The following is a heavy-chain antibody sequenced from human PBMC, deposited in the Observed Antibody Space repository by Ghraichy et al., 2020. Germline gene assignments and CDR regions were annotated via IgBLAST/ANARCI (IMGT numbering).Heavy chain of an antibody. CDR2: ISSSSSYI. Sequence: GGSLRLSCAASGFTFSSYSMNWVRQAPGKGLEWVSSISSSSSYIYYADSVKGRFTISRDNAKNSLYLQMNSLRAEDTAVYYCARQCGGDCYYGYYYYGMDVWGQGTTVTVSS. D-gene: IGHD2-21*02. V-gene: IGHV3-21*01. J-gene: IGHJ6*02. CDR1: GFTFSSYS. CDR3: ARQCGGDCYYGYYYYGMDV.